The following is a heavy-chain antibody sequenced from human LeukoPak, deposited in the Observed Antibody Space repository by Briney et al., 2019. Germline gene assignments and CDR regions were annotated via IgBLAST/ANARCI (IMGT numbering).Heavy chain of an antibody. CDR3: ARGWAYYYDSSGHYYFDY. Sequence: GASVKVSCKASGYTFTGYYMHWVRQAPGQGLEWMGWINPNSGGTNYAQNFQGRVTMTRDTSISTAYMELSRLRSDDTAVYYCARGWAYYYDSSGHYYFDYWGQGTLVTVSS. J-gene: IGHJ4*02. CDR1: GYTFTGYY. CDR2: INPNSGGT. D-gene: IGHD3-22*01. V-gene: IGHV1-2*02.